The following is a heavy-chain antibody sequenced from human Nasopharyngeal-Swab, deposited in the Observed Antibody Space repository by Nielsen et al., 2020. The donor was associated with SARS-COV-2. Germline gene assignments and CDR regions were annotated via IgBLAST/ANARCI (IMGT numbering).Heavy chain of an antibody. CDR3: ARDRYGYSSGWYEDDWFDP. CDR2: INAYNGIT. D-gene: IGHD6-19*01. CDR1: NYPFSNYG. V-gene: IGHV1-18*01. J-gene: IGHJ5*02. Sequence: ASVKVSCKASNYPFSNYGFSWVRQAPGQGLEWMGWINAYNGITNYVQKFQGRVTMTRDTSISTAYMELSRLRSDDTAVYYCARDRYGYSSGWYEDDWFDPWGQGTLVTVSS.